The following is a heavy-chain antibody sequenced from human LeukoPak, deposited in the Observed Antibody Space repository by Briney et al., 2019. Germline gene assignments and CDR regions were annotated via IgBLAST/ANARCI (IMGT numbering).Heavy chain of an antibody. CDR2: ISGSGGST. Sequence: GGSLRLSCAASGFTFSSYAMSWVRQAPGKGLEWVSAISGSGGSTYYADSVKGRFTISRDNSKNTLYLQMNSLRAEDTAVYYCARAVVGVVMIDYWGQGTLVTVSS. CDR3: ARAVVGVVMIDY. CDR1: GFTFSSYA. J-gene: IGHJ4*02. D-gene: IGHD3-22*01. V-gene: IGHV3-23*01.